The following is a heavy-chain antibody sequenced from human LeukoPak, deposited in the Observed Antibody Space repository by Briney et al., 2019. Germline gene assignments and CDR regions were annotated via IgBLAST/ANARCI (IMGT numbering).Heavy chain of an antibody. V-gene: IGHV3-21*01. J-gene: IGHJ4*02. Sequence: PGRSLRLSCAASGFTFSSYGMHWVRQAPGKGLEWVSSISSSSSYIYYADSVKGRFTISRDNAKNSLYLQMNSLRAEDTAVYYCASLYSYGAPSCYWGQGTLVTVSS. CDR1: GFTFSSYG. CDR3: ASLYSYGAPSCY. D-gene: IGHD5-18*01. CDR2: ISSSSSYI.